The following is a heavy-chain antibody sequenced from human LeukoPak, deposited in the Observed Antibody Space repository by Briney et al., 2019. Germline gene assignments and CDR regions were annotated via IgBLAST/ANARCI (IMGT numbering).Heavy chain of an antibody. CDR2: IRSKAYGGTT. CDR3: SRSVIGGFISSNYYMDV. J-gene: IGHJ6*03. Sequence: PGGSLRLSCTASGFTFGVYSMSWVRQAPGKGRGWVGFIRSKAYGGTTEYAASVKGRFTISRDDSKSIAYLQLNSLRTEDTAVYYCSRSVIGGFISSNYYMDVWGKGTTVTVSS. D-gene: IGHD3-22*01. CDR1: GFTFGVYS. V-gene: IGHV3-49*04.